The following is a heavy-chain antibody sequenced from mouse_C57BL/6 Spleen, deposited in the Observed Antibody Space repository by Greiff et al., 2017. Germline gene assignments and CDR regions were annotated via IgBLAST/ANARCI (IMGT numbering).Heavy chain of an antibody. J-gene: IGHJ2*01. CDR1: GYTFTSYW. D-gene: IGHD1-1*01. CDR2: IDPSDSYT. V-gene: IGHV1-50*01. CDR3: ARVVTTVVATDY. Sequence: QVQLQQPGAELVKPGASVKLSCKASGYTFTSYWMQWVKQRPGQGLEWIGEIDPSDSYTTYNQKFKGKATLTVDTASSTAYMQLSSLTSEDSAVYYCARVVTTVVATDYWGQGTTLTVSS.